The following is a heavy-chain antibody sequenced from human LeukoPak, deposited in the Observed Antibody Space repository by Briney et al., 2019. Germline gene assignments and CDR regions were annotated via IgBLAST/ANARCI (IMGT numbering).Heavy chain of an antibody. D-gene: IGHD3-10*01. CDR1: GGSFSGYY. CDR2: INHSGST. CDR3: ARGYYYYGSGTFDP. Sequence: SETLSLTCAVYGGSFSGYYWSWTRQPPGKGLEWIGEINHSGSTNYNPSLKSRVTISVDTSKNQFSLKLSSVTAADTAVYYCARGYYYYGSGTFDPWGQGTLVTVSS. J-gene: IGHJ5*02. V-gene: IGHV4-34*01.